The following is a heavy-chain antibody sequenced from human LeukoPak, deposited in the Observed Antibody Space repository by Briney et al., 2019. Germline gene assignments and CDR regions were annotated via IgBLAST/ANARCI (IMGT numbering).Heavy chain of an antibody. Sequence: SETLSLTCTVSGYSISSGYYWGWIRQPPGKGLEWIGSIYHSGSTYYNPSLKSRVTISVDTFKNQFSLKLSSVTAADTAVYYCARAGVVVVAATFDYWGQGTLVTVSS. CDR1: GYSISSGYY. J-gene: IGHJ4*02. V-gene: IGHV4-38-2*02. D-gene: IGHD2-15*01. CDR2: IYHSGST. CDR3: ARAGVVVVAATFDY.